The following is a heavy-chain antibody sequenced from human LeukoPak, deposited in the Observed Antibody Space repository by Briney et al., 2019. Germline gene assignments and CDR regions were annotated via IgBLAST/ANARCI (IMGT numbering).Heavy chain of an antibody. CDR1: GFTFSSYG. J-gene: IGHJ4*02. CDR2: IRYDGSNK. Sequence: GGSLRLSCAASGFTFSSYGMHWVRQAPGKGLEWVAFIRYDGSNKYYADSVKGRFTISRDNSKNTLYLQMNSLRAEDTAVYYCATRYCGGDCYQYFFDYWGQGTLVTVSS. CDR3: ATRYCGGDCYQYFFDY. D-gene: IGHD2-21*01. V-gene: IGHV3-30*02.